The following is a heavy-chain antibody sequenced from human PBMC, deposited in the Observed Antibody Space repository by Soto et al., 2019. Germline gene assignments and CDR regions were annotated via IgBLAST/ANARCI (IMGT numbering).Heavy chain of an antibody. CDR1: GVTFSGSA. CDR3: TRWGKYCSGGSCYGMDV. D-gene: IGHD2-15*01. J-gene: IGHJ6*02. V-gene: IGHV3-73*02. Sequence: EVQLVESGGGVVQPGGSLKLSCAASGVTFSGSAMHWVRQASGQGLEWVGRIRSKANSYATAYAASVKGRFTISRDDSKNTAYLQMNRLKTEETAVYYCTRWGKYCSGGSCYGMDVWGQGTTVTVSS. CDR2: IRSKANSYAT.